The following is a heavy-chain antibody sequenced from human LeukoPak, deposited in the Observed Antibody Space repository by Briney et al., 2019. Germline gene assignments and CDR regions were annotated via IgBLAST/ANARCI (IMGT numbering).Heavy chain of an antibody. V-gene: IGHV3-7*01. CDR3: ARDPYNGGYGASYYYYMDV. D-gene: IGHD1-26*01. Sequence: GGSLRLSCGASHFTFSLYWMSWVRQAPGKGLEWVANIKGDGSETYYVDSVKGRFTISRDNAKNSLNLQMNSLRAEDTAIYYCARDPYNGGYGASYYYYMDVWGKGTTVTISS. CDR1: HFTFSLYW. CDR2: IKGDGSET. J-gene: IGHJ6*03.